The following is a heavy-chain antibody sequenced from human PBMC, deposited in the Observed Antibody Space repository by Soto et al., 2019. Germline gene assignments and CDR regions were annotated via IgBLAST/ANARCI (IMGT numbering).Heavy chain of an antibody. D-gene: IGHD6-19*01. V-gene: IGHV3-74*03. CDR1: GSTLENFW. CDR3: GRGGWDFYGVDV. CDR2: INKDGIER. Sequence: QLVESGGGLVQPGGSLRLSGEFSGSTLENFWIHWVRQVQGKGLTWAAHINKDGIERKYADSVKGRFTISRDNGKNKGFLQLNSLRGEDTAVYYCGRGGWDFYGVDVWGQGTTVAVSS. J-gene: IGHJ6*02.